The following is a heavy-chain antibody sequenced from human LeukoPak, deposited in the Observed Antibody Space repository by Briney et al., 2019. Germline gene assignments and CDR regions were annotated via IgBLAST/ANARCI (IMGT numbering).Heavy chain of an antibody. V-gene: IGHV5-51*01. CDR3: ARGYCSGGSCLDAFDI. Sequence: GESLKISCKGSGYSFTSYWIGWVRQMPGKGLEWMGIIYPGDSDTRYSPSFQGQVTISADKSISTAYLQWSSLKASDTAMYYRARGYCSGGSCLDAFDIWGQGTMVTVSS. J-gene: IGHJ3*02. D-gene: IGHD2-15*01. CDR2: IYPGDSDT. CDR1: GYSFTSYW.